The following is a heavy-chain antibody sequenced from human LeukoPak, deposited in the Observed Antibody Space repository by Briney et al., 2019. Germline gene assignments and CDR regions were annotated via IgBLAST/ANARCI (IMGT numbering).Heavy chain of an antibody. CDR1: GFTFSSYG. CDR3: ARGNPYYYDSSGYFPPGFDY. CDR2: IWYDGSNK. D-gene: IGHD3-22*01. J-gene: IGHJ4*02. Sequence: GRSLRLSCAASGFTFSSYGMRWVRQAPGKGLEWVAVIWYDGSNKYYADSVKGRFTISRDNSKNTLYLQMNSLRAEDTAVYYCARGNPYYYDSSGYFPPGFDYWGQGTLVTVSS. V-gene: IGHV3-33*01.